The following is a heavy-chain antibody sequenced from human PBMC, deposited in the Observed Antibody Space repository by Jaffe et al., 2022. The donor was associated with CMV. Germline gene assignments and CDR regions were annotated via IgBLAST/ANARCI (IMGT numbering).Heavy chain of an antibody. CDR1: GFTFSSYG. V-gene: IGHV3-30*18. D-gene: IGHD2-21*02. CDR3: ANSGIGVVVTAIPPYY. J-gene: IGHJ4*02. CDR2: ISYDGSNK. Sequence: QVQLVESGGGVVQPGRSLRLSCAASGFTFSSYGMHWVRQAPGKGLEWVAVISYDGSNKYYADSVKGRFTISRDNSKNTLYLQMNSLRAEDTAVYYCANSGIGVVVTAIPPYYWGQGTLVTVSS.